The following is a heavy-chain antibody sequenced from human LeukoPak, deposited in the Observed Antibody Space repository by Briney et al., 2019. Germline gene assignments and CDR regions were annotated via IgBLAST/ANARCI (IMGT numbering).Heavy chain of an antibody. CDR1: GFTFSSYE. V-gene: IGHV3-48*03. CDR2: ISSSGSTI. Sequence: QTGGSLRLSCAASGFTFSSYEMNWVRQAPGKGLEWVSYISSSGSTIYYADSVKGRFTISRDNAKNSLYLQMNSLRAEDTAVFYCARSSNNYYYYIDVWGKGTTVTVSS. CDR3: ARSSNNYYYYIDV. J-gene: IGHJ6*03. D-gene: IGHD2/OR15-2a*01.